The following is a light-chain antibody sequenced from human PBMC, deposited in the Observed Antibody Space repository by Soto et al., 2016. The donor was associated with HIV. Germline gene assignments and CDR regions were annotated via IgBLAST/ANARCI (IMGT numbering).Light chain of an antibody. CDR3: QVWHSGGDNYV. CDR1: NIGTKS. CDR2: DDS. V-gene: IGLV3-21*03. Sequence: SYVLTQPPSVSVAPGKTARISCGGNNIGTKSVHWYQQKPGQAPVLVVYDDSDRPSGIPERFSGSNSGSTATLTISRVEAGDEADYYCQVWHSGGDNYVFGPWDQGQRP. J-gene: IGLJ1*01.